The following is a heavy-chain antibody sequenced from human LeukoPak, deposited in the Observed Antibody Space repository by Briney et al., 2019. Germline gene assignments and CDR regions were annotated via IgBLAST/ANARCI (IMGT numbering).Heavy chain of an antibody. CDR3: ARVGIRDDILTGYYGDDY. V-gene: IGHV3-21*01. J-gene: IGHJ4*02. CDR1: GFTFSNYS. D-gene: IGHD3-9*01. Sequence: GGSLRLSCAASGFTFSNYSMNWVRQAPGKGLEWVSSISSSSSYIYYADSVKGRFTISRDNAKNSLYLQMNSLRAEDTAVYYCARVGIRDDILTGYYGDDYWGQGTLVTVSS. CDR2: ISSSSSYI.